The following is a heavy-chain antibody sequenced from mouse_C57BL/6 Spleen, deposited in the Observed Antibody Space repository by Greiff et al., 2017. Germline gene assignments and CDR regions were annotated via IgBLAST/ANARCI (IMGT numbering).Heavy chain of an antibody. CDR1: GYTFTSYW. D-gene: IGHD1-1*01. CDR3: AYGSSPYYAMDY. CDR2: INPSNGGT. Sequence: VKLQQPGTELVKPGASVKLSCKASGYTFTSYWMHWVKQRPGQGLEWIGNINPSNGGTNYNEKFKSKATLTVDKSSSTAYMQLSSLTSEDSAVYYGAYGSSPYYAMDYWGQGTSVTVSS. J-gene: IGHJ4*01. V-gene: IGHV1-53*01.